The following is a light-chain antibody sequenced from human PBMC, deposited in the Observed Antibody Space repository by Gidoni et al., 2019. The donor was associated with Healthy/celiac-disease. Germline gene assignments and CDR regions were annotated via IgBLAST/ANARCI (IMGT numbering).Light chain of an antibody. V-gene: IGKV3-20*01. CDR3: QQYGSSLWT. CDR2: GAS. Sequence: EIVLTQSPGTLSLSPGERATLSCRASQSVSSSYLAWYQQKPGQAPRLLIYGASSRATGMPDRFSGSGSGTDFTLTISRLGPEDFAVYYCQQYGSSLWTFGQGTKVEIK. CDR1: QSVSSSY. J-gene: IGKJ1*01.